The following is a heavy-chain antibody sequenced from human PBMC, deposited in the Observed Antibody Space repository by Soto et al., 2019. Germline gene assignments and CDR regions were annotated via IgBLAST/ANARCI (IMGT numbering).Heavy chain of an antibody. CDR3: ARNYGSGSYYDYYYYGMDV. Sequence: PSETLSLTCTVSGGSISSYYWSWIRQPPGKGLEWIGYIYYSGSTNYNPSLKSRVTISVDTSKNQFSLKLSSVTAADTAVYYCARNYGSGSYYDYYYYGMDVWGQGTTVTVSS. V-gene: IGHV4-59*01. D-gene: IGHD3-10*01. J-gene: IGHJ6*02. CDR1: GGSISSYY. CDR2: IYYSGST.